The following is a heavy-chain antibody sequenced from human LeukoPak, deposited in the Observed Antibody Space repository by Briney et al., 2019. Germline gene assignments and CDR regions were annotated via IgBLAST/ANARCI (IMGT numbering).Heavy chain of an antibody. D-gene: IGHD3-10*01. CDR2: INHSGST. J-gene: IGHJ4*02. CDR1: GGSFSGYY. V-gene: IGHV4-34*01. CDR3: ASPPLLCGSGSDGVY. Sequence: SESLSLTCAVYGGSFSGYYWSWIRQPPGEGLEWIGEINHSGSTNYNPALKRRVTISVDTSKNQFSLKLSSVTAADTAVYYCASPPLLCGSGSDGVYWGQGTLVTVSS.